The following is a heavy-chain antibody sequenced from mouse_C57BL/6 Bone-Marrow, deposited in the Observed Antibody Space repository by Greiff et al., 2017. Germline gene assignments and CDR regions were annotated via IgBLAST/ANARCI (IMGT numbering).Heavy chain of an antibody. J-gene: IGHJ4*01. CDR2: ISSGGSYT. Sequence: EVQLVESGGDLVKPGGSLKLSCAASGFTFSSYGMSWVRQTPDKRLEWVATISSGGSYTYYPDSVKGRFPISRDNAKNTLYLQMSSLKSEDTAMYYCARWLYAMDYWGQGTSVTVSS. V-gene: IGHV5-6*01. CDR3: ARWLYAMDY. CDR1: GFTFSSYG.